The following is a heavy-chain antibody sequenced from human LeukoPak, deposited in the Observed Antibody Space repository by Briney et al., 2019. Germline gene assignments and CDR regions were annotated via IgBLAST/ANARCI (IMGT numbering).Heavy chain of an antibody. J-gene: IGHJ5*02. CDR1: GYSFTSYW. Sequence: GESLKISCKGSGYSFTSYWIGWVRQMPGKGLEWMGIIYAGGSDTRYSPSFQGQVTISADKSISTAYLQWSSLKASDTAMYYCARHRGIAVAGTFYPGWFDPWGQGTLVTVSS. V-gene: IGHV5-51*01. D-gene: IGHD6-19*01. CDR3: ARHRGIAVAGTFYPGWFDP. CDR2: IYAGGSDT.